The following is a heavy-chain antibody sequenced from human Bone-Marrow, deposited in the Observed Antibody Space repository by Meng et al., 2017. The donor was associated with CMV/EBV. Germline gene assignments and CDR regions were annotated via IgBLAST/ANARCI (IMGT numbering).Heavy chain of an antibody. CDR2: ISAYNGNT. V-gene: IGHV1-18*01. J-gene: IGHJ6*02. Sequence: ASVKVSCKASGYTFTSYGISWVRQAPGQGLEWMGWISAYNGNTNYAQKLQGRVTITTDESTSTAYMELSSLRSEDTAVYYCASTKGYCSSTSCYMGPKYYYYGMDVWGQGTTVTVSS. CDR3: ASTKGYCSSTSCYMGPKYYYYGMDV. CDR1: GYTFTSYG. D-gene: IGHD2-2*02.